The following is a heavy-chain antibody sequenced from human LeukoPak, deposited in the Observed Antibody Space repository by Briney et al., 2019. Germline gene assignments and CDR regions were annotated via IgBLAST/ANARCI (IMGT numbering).Heavy chain of an antibody. CDR3: ASSYYDSSGYYYEIDY. D-gene: IGHD3-22*01. CDR2: IIPIFGTA. Sequence: ASVKVSCKASGGTFSSYAISWVRQAPGQGLEWMGGIIPIFGTANYAQKFQGRVTITADESTSTAYMELSSLRSEDTAVYYCASSYYDSSGYYYEIDYWGQGTLVTVSS. CDR1: GGTFSSYA. J-gene: IGHJ4*02. V-gene: IGHV1-69*01.